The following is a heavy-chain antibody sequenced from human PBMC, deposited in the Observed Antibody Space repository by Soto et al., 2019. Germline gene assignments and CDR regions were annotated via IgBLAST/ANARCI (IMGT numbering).Heavy chain of an antibody. V-gene: IGHV1-18*01. CDR2: ISAYNGNT. D-gene: IGHD3-10*01. CDR1: GYTFTSYG. CDR3: ARDSPHYYGSGSPTYYYYYYGMDV. Sequence: ASVKVSCKASGYTFTSYGISWVRQAPGQGLEWTGWISAYNGNTNYAQKLQGRVTMTTDTSTSTAYMELRSLRSDDTAVYYCARDSPHYYGSGSPTYYYYYYGMDVWGQGTTVTVSS. J-gene: IGHJ6*02.